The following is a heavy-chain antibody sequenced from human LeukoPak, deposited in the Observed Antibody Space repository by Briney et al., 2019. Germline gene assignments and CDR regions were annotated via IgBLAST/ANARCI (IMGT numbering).Heavy chain of an antibody. D-gene: IGHD2-8*01. V-gene: IGHV3-23*01. Sequence: GGSLRLSCAASGFTFSSYAMSWVRQTPGEGLEWASAISGSGGSTYYADSVKGRFTISRHNSKITLYLEMNSLRAEDTAVYYCAKERRAMVYTLNPRLDPWGQGTLVTVSS. CDR1: GFTFSSYA. CDR2: ISGSGGST. CDR3: AKERRAMVYTLNPRLDP. J-gene: IGHJ5*02.